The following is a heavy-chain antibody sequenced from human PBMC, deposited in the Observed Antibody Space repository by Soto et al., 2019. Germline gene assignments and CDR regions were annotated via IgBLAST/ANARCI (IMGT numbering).Heavy chain of an antibody. CDR2: IYHSGST. J-gene: IGHJ4*02. V-gene: IGHV4-30-2*01. D-gene: IGHD4-17*01. CDR3: AREKMATVTRGSYFDY. Sequence: SETLSLTCAVSGGSISSGGYSWSWIRQPPGKGLEWIGYIYHSGSTYYNPSLKSRVTISVDRSKNQFSLKLSSVTAADTAVYYCAREKMATVTRGSYFDYWGQGTLVTVSS. CDR1: GGSISSGGYS.